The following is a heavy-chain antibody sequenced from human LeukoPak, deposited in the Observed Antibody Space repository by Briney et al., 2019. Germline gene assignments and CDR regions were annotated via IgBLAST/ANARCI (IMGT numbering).Heavy chain of an antibody. CDR3: ARDHSRDSSGWYHTFDY. CDR2: INPNSGGT. Sequence: ASVKVSCKASGYTFTGYYMHWVRQAPGQGLEWMGWINPNSGGTNYAQKLQGRVTMTTDTSTSTAYMELRSLRSDDTAVYYCARDHSRDSSGWYHTFDYWGQGTLVTVSS. CDR1: GYTFTGYY. J-gene: IGHJ4*02. D-gene: IGHD6-19*01. V-gene: IGHV1-2*02.